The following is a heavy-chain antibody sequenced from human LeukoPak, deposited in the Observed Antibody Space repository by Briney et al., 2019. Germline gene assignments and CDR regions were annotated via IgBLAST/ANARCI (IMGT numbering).Heavy chain of an antibody. Sequence: GASVKVSCKASGYTFTGYYMHWVRQAPGQGLEWMGWINPNSGGTNYAQKFQGRVTMTRDTSISTAYMELSSLRSEDTAVYYCAREISIGYCSSTSCLDQYYFDYWGQGTLVTVSS. CDR1: GYTFTGYY. V-gene: IGHV1-2*02. CDR2: INPNSGGT. D-gene: IGHD2-2*03. CDR3: AREISIGYCSSTSCLDQYYFDY. J-gene: IGHJ4*02.